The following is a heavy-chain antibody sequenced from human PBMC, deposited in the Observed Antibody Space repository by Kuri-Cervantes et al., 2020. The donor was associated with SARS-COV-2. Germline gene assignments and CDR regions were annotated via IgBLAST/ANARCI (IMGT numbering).Heavy chain of an antibody. Sequence: SETLSLTCTVSGGSISSYYWSWIRQPPGKGLEWIGYVYYSGSTNYNPSLKSRVTISVDTFKNQFSLKLSSVTAADTAVYYCARADVYYYDSRGLGAFDIWGQGTTVTVSS. J-gene: IGHJ3*02. CDR2: VYYSGST. V-gene: IGHV4-59*01. D-gene: IGHD3-22*01. CDR1: GGSISSYY. CDR3: ARADVYYYDSRGLGAFDI.